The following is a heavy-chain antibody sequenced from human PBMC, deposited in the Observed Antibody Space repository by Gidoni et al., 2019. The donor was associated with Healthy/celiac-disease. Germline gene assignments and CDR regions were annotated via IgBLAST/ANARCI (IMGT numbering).Heavy chain of an antibody. J-gene: IGHJ4*02. CDR3: AKSGLTWIQLWFGGNDY. V-gene: IGHV3-30*18. CDR2: ISYDGSNK. CDR1: GFTFRSSG. D-gene: IGHD5-18*01. Sequence: QVQLVESGGGVVQPGRSLRISCEASGFTFRSSGMQWVRQAPGKGLEWVAVISYDGSNKYYADSVKGRFTISRDNSKNTLYLQMNSLRAEDTAVYYCAKSGLTWIQLWFGGNDYWGQGTLVTVSS.